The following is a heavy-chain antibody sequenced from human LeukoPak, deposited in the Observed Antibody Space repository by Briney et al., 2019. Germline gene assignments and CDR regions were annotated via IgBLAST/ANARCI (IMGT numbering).Heavy chain of an antibody. CDR3: AREQGYCSGGSCHRAFDI. CDR1: GFTSSSYA. Sequence: GGSLRLSCAASGFTSSSYAMHWVRQAPGKGLEWVAVISYDGSNKYYADSVKGRFTISRDNSKNTLYLQMNSLRAEDTAVYYCAREQGYCSGGSCHRAFDIWGQGTMVTVSS. CDR2: ISYDGSNK. D-gene: IGHD2-15*01. V-gene: IGHV3-30-3*01. J-gene: IGHJ3*02.